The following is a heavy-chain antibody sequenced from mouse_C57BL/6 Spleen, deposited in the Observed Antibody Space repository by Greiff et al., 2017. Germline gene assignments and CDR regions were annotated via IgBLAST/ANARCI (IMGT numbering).Heavy chain of an antibody. CDR2: IRNKANNHAT. CDR3: TRRTTVVAPLDY. CDR1: GFTFSDAW. V-gene: IGHV6-6*01. Sequence: EVKLMESGGGLVQPGGSMKLSCAASGFTFSDAWMDWVRQSPEKGLEWVAEIRNKANNHATYYAESVKGRFTISRDDSKSSVYLQMNSLRAEDTGIYYCTRRTTVVAPLDYWGQGTTLTVSS. J-gene: IGHJ2*01. D-gene: IGHD1-1*01.